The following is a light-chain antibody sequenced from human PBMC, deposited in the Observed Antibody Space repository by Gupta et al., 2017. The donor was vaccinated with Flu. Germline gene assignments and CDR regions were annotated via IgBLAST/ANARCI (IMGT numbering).Light chain of an antibody. V-gene: IGLV2-14*03. J-gene: IGLJ2*01. CDR2: DVR. CDR1: SSDIGTYNY. CDR3: SSYSATGALAL. Sequence: QSALPQPASVSGSPGQSINISCTGTSSDIGTYNYVSWYQQYPGRAPKLMIYDVRNRPSGISDRFSGSKSGNTASLTISGLQAEDEADYYCSSYSATGALALFGGGTKVTVL.